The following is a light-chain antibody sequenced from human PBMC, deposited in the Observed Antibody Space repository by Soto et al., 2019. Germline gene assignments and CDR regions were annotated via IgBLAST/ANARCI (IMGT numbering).Light chain of an antibody. CDR1: QSVAGNS. J-gene: IGKJ2*03. Sequence: EIVLTQSPGTLSLSPGESATLSCRASQSVAGNSLAWYRHKPGQAPRLLIYGASNRATGSPDRFSGSGSGTDLTLTITRLEPEDFAVYYCQQYGTSRDSFGQGTKLEIK. V-gene: IGKV3-20*01. CDR3: QQYGTSRDS. CDR2: GAS.